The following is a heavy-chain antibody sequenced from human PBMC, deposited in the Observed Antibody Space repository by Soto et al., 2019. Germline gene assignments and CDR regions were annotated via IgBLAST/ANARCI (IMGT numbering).Heavy chain of an antibody. CDR1: GFSLRTSGVG. CDR3: AHPYETSWRTFGY. J-gene: IGHJ4*02. V-gene: IGHV2-5*02. CDR2: IYWDNDK. Sequence: QITLKESGPTLVKPTQTLTLTCTFSGFSLRTSGVGVGWIRQPPGKALESLALIYWDNDKRDSPSLRSRLTTTKDTSKTPLVLTGANVDPVEAATYYSAHPYETSWRTFGYWAQGILVTVSS. D-gene: IGHD3-22*01.